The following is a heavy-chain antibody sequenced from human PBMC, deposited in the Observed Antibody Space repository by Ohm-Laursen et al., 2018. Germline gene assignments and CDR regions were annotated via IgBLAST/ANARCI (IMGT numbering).Heavy chain of an antibody. CDR2: IYYSGST. CDR1: GGSFSGHY. V-gene: IGHV4-59*11. CDR3: AVSEVRYSFTYLADF. D-gene: IGHD3-9*01. J-gene: IGHJ4*02. Sequence: GTLSLTCAVYGGSFSGHYWSWIRQPPGKGLEWIGYIYYSGSTNYNPSLKNRVTISVDTSKNQFSLKLSSVTAADTAVYYCAVSEVRYSFTYLADFWGQGTLVTVPS.